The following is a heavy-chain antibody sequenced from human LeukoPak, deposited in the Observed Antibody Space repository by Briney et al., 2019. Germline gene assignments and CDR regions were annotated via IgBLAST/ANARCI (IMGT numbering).Heavy chain of an antibody. CDR1: GGSISSYY. V-gene: IGHV4-59*01. D-gene: IGHD6-19*01. CDR2: IYYSGST. CDR3: ARDRQQWLVRGAFDI. Sequence: SETLSLTCTVSGGSISSYYWSWIRQPPGKGLEWIGYIYYSGSTNYNPSLKSRVTISVDTSKNQFSLELSSVTAADTAVYYCARDRQQWLVRGAFDIWGQGTMVTVSS. J-gene: IGHJ3*02.